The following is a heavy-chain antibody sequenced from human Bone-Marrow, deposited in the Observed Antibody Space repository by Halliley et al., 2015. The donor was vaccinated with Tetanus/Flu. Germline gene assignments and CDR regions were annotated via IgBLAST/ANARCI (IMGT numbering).Heavy chain of an antibody. CDR1: GGSIRPYY. CDR3: ARDSRYDTIGYFFAWFDP. V-gene: IGHV4-59*01. CDR2: ISDSGDI. D-gene: IGHD3-22*01. J-gene: IGHJ5*02. Sequence: TLSLTCTVSGGSIRPYYWSWIRQPPGERLEWIGHISDSGDINSNSSLRSRVTISIDPSKNQFSLRLSSVTAADAALYYCARDSRYDTIGYFFAWFDPWGQGILVPVPS.